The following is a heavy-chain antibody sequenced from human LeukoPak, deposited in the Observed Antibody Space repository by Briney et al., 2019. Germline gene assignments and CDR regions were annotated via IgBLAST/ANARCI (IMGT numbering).Heavy chain of an antibody. Sequence: PASSLRPSCAASQFTFSDYGMHWVRPAPGKLQEWVAVVWNDGTTQHYSDSVKGRSTITRDNSKNTQYMQMNGLRDEDTALYRCARGRGTEYRDAFDIWRQGPLVTVSS. D-gene: IGHD3-16*01. CDR1: QFTFSDYG. CDR2: VWNDGTTQ. CDR3: ARGRGTEYRDAFDI. V-gene: IGHV3-33*01. J-gene: IGHJ3*02.